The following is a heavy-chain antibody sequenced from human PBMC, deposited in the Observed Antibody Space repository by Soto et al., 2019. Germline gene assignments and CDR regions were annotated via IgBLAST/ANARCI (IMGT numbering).Heavy chain of an antibody. CDR3: ASQRNLGEYDC. CDR1: GSPFRSHL. Sequence: GGPLRFSCAAAGSPFRSHLRNWGRTAPGKGLEWLANVKQDGSQTYYVDSVKGRFVISRDNAKNSVFLQMNSLTVEDTAVYYCASQRNLGEYDCWGQGALVTVSS. V-gene: IGHV3-7*01. D-gene: IGHD3-16*01. J-gene: IGHJ4*02. CDR2: VKQDGSQT.